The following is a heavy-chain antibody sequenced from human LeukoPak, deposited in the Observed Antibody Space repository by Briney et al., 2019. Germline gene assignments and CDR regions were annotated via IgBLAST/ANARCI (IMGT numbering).Heavy chain of an antibody. CDR1: GYTFTSYG. CDR2: ISAYNGNT. Sequence: GASVKVSCKASGYTFTSYGISWVRQAPGQGLEWMGGISAYNGNTNYAQKLQGRVTMTTDTSTSTAYMELRSLRSDDTAVYYCARSRSTVVTSDGWFDPWGQGTLVTVSS. J-gene: IGHJ5*02. CDR3: ARSRSTVVTSDGWFDP. V-gene: IGHV1-18*01. D-gene: IGHD4-23*01.